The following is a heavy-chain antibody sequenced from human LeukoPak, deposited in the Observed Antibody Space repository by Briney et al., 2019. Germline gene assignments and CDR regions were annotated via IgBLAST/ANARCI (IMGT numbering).Heavy chain of an antibody. V-gene: IGHV3-53*01. CDR3: ARGAGYNYPYYFDY. D-gene: IGHD5-24*01. Sequence: QPGGSLRLSCAASGFSVGSNYMTWVRQAPGKGLEWVSVIYSGDNTYYADSVKGRFTISRDNSKNTLYLQMNSLRAEDTAVYYCARGAGYNYPYYFDYWGQGTLVTVSS. CDR1: GFSVGSNY. J-gene: IGHJ4*02. CDR2: IYSGDNT.